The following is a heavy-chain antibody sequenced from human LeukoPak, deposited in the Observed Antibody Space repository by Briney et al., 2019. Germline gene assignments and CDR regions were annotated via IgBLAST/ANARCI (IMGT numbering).Heavy chain of an antibody. CDR1: GYTFTSYA. V-gene: IGHV1-3*01. J-gene: IGHJ4*02. D-gene: IGHD5-18*01. CDR2: INAGNGNT. Sequence: GASVKVSCKASGYTFTSYAMHWVRQAPGQRLEWMGWINAGNGNTKYSQKFQGRVTITRDTSASTAYMELSSLRSEDTAVYYCAREVDTAMDLDYWGQGTLVTVSS. CDR3: AREVDTAMDLDY.